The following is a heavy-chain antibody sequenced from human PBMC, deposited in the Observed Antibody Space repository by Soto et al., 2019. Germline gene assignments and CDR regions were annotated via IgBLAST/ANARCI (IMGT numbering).Heavy chain of an antibody. CDR1: GGSISSGGYS. J-gene: IGHJ4*02. V-gene: IGHV4-30-2*01. D-gene: IGHD3-9*01. CDR3: ARAVLRYFDWLFFDY. CDR2: IYHSGST. Sequence: QLQLQESGSGLVKPSQTLSLTCAVPGGSISSGGYSWSWIRQPPGKGLEWIGYIYHSGSTYYNPSLKSRVTISVDRSKNQFSLQLSSVTAADTAVYYCARAVLRYFDWLFFDYWGQGTLVTVSS.